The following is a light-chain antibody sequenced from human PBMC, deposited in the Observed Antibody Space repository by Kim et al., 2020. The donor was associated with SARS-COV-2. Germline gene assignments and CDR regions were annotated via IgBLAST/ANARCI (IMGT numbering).Light chain of an antibody. Sequence: VTTTCPVSTADVGHHFVQVYRQRPAPAPNVFLYNHNQRPTGGPDRFSGSRSGTSTSLAISWLQSEYEGDSYCATWAVNLNGWMFGAGTQLTVL. J-gene: IGLJ3*02. V-gene: IGLV1-44*01. CDR1: TADVGHHF. CDR3: ATWAVNLNGWM. CDR2: NHN.